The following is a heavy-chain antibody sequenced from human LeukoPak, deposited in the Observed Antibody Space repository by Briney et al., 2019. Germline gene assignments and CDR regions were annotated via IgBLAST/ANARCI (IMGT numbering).Heavy chain of an antibody. CDR1: GGSISSGDYY. CDR2: IYYSGST. CDR3: ARDGYCSGGSCYYFDY. V-gene: IGHV4-30-4*01. D-gene: IGHD2-15*01. J-gene: IGHJ4*02. Sequence: SQTLSLTCTVSGGSISSGDYYWSWSRQPPGKGLEWIGYIYYSGSTYYNPSLKSRVTISVDTSKNQFSLKLSSVTAADTAVYCCARDGYCSGGSCYYFDYWGQGTLVTVSS.